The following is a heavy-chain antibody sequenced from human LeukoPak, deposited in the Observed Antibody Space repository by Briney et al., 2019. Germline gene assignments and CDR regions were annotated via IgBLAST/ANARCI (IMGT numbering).Heavy chain of an antibody. Sequence: GSLRLSCAASGFIFSDHYMSWIRQAPGEGLEWISYINLSGDTKDYEDSVKGRFTISRDNAQNSLYLQMNSLRAGDTAVYYCARERYDYLTDNRGFDYWGQGTLVTVSS. CDR1: GFIFSDHY. J-gene: IGHJ4*02. CDR2: INLSGDTK. D-gene: IGHD3/OR15-3a*01. V-gene: IGHV3-11*01. CDR3: ARERYDYLTDNRGFDY.